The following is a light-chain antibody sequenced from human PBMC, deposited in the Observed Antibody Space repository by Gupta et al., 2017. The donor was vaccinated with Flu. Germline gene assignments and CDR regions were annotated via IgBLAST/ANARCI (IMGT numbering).Light chain of an antibody. CDR3: SSYTGTNTFYV. CDR1: SSDVGRSNS. V-gene: IGLV2-14*03. CDR2: DVT. Sequence: QSDLTQPAYVSVSPGQSITISCTGTSSDVGRSNSVSWYQQHPGKAPKLIIYDVTNRPSGVSSRFSGSKSGNTASLTISGLEAEDESDYFCSSYTGTNTFYVFGTGTKVTVL. J-gene: IGLJ1*01.